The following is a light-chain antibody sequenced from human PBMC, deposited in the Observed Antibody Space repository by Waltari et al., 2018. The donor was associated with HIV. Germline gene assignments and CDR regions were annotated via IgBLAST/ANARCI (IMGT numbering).Light chain of an antibody. CDR2: SAS. J-gene: IGKJ3*01. CDR3: QQSHMSPRT. V-gene: IGKV1-39*01. CDR1: QSVSTY. Sequence: DIQMTQSPSSLSASVGDRVTITCRASQSVSTYLNWYQQKPGKAPKLLIYSASSLQSGVPSRFRGSGSGTDFTLTISSLQRDDFATYYCQQSHMSPRTFGPGTKVEI.